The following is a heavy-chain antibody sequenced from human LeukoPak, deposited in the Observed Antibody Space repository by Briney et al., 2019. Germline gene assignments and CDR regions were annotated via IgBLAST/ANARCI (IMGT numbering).Heavy chain of an antibody. CDR2: ISAYNGNT. CDR1: GYTFTSYG. V-gene: IGHV1-18*01. CDR3: ARGEYYDSSGYYPY. J-gene: IGHJ4*02. D-gene: IGHD3-22*01. Sequence: ASVKVSCKASGYTFTSYGIGWVRQAPGQGLEWMGWISAYNGNTNYAQKLQGRVTMTTDTSTSTAYMELRSLRSDDTAVYYCARGEYYDSSGYYPYWGQGTLVTVSS.